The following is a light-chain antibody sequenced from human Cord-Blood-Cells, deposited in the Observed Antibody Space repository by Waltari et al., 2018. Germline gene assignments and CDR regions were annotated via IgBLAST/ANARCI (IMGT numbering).Light chain of an antibody. V-gene: IGKV3-15*01. CDR2: GAS. CDR3: QQYNNWPKT. J-gene: IGKJ1*01. Sequence: EIVMTQSPATLSVSPGERATLSCRASQSVSSNLAWYQQKPGQAPRLLIYGASTSATGIPAMLSGSGYGTEFTLTISSLQAEDFAVYYCQQYNNWPKTFGQGTKVEIK. CDR1: QSVSSN.